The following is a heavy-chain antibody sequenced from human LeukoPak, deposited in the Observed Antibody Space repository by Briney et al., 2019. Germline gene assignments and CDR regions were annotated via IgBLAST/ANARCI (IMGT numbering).Heavy chain of an antibody. J-gene: IGHJ6*02. V-gene: IGHV3-53*01. D-gene: IGHD5-12*01. CDR2: ICIHSST. Sequence: PGGSLRLSCAASGFTVSSNYMSWVRQAPGKGLDLVSVICIHSSTNYAYSVRGRFTISRDNSKNTLYLQTNSLRDEDTAVYYCARGRYEISAAMDVWGQGSTVTVSS. CDR3: ARGRYEISAAMDV. CDR1: GFTVSSNY.